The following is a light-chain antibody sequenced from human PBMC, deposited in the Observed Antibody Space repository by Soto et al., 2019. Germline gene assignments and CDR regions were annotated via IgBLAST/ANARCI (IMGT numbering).Light chain of an antibody. CDR3: QRYGSSPPFT. V-gene: IGKV3-20*01. CDR2: GAS. J-gene: IGKJ2*01. CDR1: QRVSSSY. Sequence: EIVLTQSPGTLSLSPGERATLSCRASQRVSSSYLAWYQQKPGQAPRLLIYGASTRATGIPARFSGSGSGTDVTHTISRPEPDDGALYFCQRYGSSPPFTFGQGTKVEI.